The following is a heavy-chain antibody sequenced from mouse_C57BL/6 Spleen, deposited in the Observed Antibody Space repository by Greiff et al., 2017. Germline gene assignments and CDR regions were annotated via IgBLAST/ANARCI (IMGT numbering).Heavy chain of an antibody. V-gene: IGHV1-15*01. Sequence: QVQLQQSGAELVRPGASVTLSCKASGYTFTDYEMHWVKQTPVHGLEWIGAIDPETGGTAYNQKFKGKAILTADKSSSTAYMELRSLTSEDSAVYYCTIYDYDRDGLMDYWGQGTSVTVSS. D-gene: IGHD2-4*01. CDR1: GYTFTDYE. CDR2: IDPETGGT. J-gene: IGHJ4*01. CDR3: TIYDYDRDGLMDY.